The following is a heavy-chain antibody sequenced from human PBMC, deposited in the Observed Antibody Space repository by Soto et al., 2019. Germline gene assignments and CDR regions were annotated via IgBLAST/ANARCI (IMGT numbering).Heavy chain of an antibody. Sequence: ASVKVSCKASGYTFTGHYIHWVRQAPEQGPEWMGEIGPETGATRYAQKFQGRVTMTRDMSITTVYMELNNLSPDDTAVYYCGRGRSGQIVVFFWGQGTPVTVS. CDR1: GYTFTGHY. J-gene: IGHJ4*02. V-gene: IGHV1-2*02. CDR2: IGPETGAT. CDR3: GRGRSGQIVVFF. D-gene: IGHD1-26*01.